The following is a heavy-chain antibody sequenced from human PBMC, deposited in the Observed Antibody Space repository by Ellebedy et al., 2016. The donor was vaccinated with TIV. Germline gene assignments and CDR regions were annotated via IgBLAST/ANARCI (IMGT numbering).Heavy chain of an antibody. Sequence: GGSLRLSCAAASGFPVSNYYLTWVRQAPGKGPEWVSILYGDDRAFYADAVEGRFFISRDKSQNILYLQMNSLGVEDTAVYFCVRDIRPNTGNFWGQGTLVTVSS. CDR3: VRDIRPNTGNF. J-gene: IGHJ4*02. D-gene: IGHD1-26*01. CDR1: GFPVSNYY. V-gene: IGHV3-66*01. CDR2: LYGDDRA.